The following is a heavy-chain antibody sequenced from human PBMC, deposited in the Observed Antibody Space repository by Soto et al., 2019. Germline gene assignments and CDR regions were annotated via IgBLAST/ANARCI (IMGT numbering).Heavy chain of an antibody. V-gene: IGHV3-48*02. CDR3: ARDGLGRQWLRRGWFDP. CDR1: GFTFSSYS. CDR2: ISSSSSTI. D-gene: IGHD6-19*01. Sequence: GGSLRLSCAASGFTFSSYSMNWVRQAPGKGLEWVSYISSSSSTIYYADSVKGRFTISRDNAKNSLYLQMNSLRDEDTAVYYCARDGLGRQWLRRGWFDPWGQGTLVTVSS. J-gene: IGHJ5*02.